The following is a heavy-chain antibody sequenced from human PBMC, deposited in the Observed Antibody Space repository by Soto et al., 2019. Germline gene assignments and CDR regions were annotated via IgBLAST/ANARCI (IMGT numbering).Heavy chain of an antibody. CDR3: ERHQSLRWFRH. V-gene: IGHV4-39*01. Sequence: SETLSLTCTVSGDSISTSNYYWGWIRQPPGKGPEWIGNIHCSGSTFYNPSLRSRLTIFVDTSKNQFSLKLSSVTAAVTAVYYGERHQSLRWFRHWGRRTLVTV. CDR2: IHCSGST. CDR1: GDSISTSNYY. D-gene: IGHD2-15*01. J-gene: IGHJ4*02.